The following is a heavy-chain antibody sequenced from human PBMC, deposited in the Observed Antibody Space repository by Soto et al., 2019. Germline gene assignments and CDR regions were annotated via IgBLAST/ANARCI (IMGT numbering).Heavy chain of an antibody. Sequence: ASVKVSCKASGYTFTSYAMHWVRQAPGQRLEWMGWINAGNGNTKYSQKFQGRVTITRDTSASTAYMELSSLRSEDTAVYYCAREGDDYIWGSYPTFDYWGQGTLVTVSS. J-gene: IGHJ4*02. D-gene: IGHD3-16*02. CDR2: INAGNGNT. CDR1: GYTFTSYA. CDR3: AREGDDYIWGSYPTFDY. V-gene: IGHV1-3*01.